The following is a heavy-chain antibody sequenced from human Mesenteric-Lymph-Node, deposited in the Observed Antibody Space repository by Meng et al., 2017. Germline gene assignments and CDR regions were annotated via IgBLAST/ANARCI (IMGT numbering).Heavy chain of an antibody. J-gene: IGHJ5*02. Sequence: SVKVSCKASGGTFSSYAISWVRQAPGQGLEWMGGIIPIFGTANYAQKFQGRVTITADESTSTAYMELSSLRSEDTAVYYCARDSSSWYGGNNWFDPWGQGTLVTVSS. D-gene: IGHD6-13*01. CDR2: IIPIFGTA. CDR3: ARDSSSWYGGNNWFDP. CDR1: GGTFSSYA. V-gene: IGHV1-69*13.